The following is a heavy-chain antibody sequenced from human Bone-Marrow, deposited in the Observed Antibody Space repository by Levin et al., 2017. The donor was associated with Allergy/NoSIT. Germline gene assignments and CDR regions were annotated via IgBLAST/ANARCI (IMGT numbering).Heavy chain of an antibody. CDR1: GFSLSSYA. V-gene: IGHV3-23*01. CDR3: AKSALSNYAFGWFDS. Sequence: GGSLRLSCAASGFSLSSYAMSWVRQVPGKGLEWVSTFSVSSGSTYSADAVKGRFTISGDNSKNTLYLQMYSLRAEDTAVYYCAKSALSNYAFGWFDSWGQGTLVTVSS. J-gene: IGHJ5*01. D-gene: IGHD4-11*01. CDR2: FSVSSGST.